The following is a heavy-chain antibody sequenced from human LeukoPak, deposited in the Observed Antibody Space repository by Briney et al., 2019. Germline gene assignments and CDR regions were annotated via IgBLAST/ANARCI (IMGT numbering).Heavy chain of an antibody. CDR2: ISSSGSTI. V-gene: IGHV3-48*03. D-gene: IGHD4-17*01. J-gene: IGHJ4*02. Sequence: TGXXLRLSCAASGFTFSSYEMNWVRQAPGKGLEWVSYISSSGSTIYYADSVKGGFTISRDNAKNSLYLQMNSLRAEDTAVYYCARDPYYGDYVVWGQGTLVTVSS. CDR1: GFTFSSYE. CDR3: ARDPYYGDYVV.